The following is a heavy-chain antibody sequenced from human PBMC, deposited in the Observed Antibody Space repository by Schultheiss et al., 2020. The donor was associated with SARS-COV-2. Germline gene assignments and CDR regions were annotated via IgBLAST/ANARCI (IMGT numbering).Heavy chain of an antibody. J-gene: IGHJ5*02. CDR1: GDSVSSGDFY. CDR2: TYHSGDT. D-gene: IGHD5-24*01. CDR3: ARDSRDGYNPNWFDP. Sequence: SETLSLTCTVSGDSVSSGDFYCSWIRQPPGKGLEWVGYTYHSGDTHYNPSLKSRATISVDKAKNQFSLKLSSVTAADTAVYYCARDSRDGYNPNWFDPWGQGTLVTVSS. V-gene: IGHV4-30-4*01.